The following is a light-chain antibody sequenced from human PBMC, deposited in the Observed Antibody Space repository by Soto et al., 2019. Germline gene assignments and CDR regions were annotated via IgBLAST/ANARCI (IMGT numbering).Light chain of an antibody. CDR2: GAS. J-gene: IGKJ2*01. V-gene: IGKV3-20*01. Sequence: EIVLTQSPGTLSLSPGDRATLSCRASQSVNSNYLAWYQHKPGQAPRLLLYGASSRATGVSDRFSGSGSGTDFPLTVSRLVPEDFAVYYCQQYGSSPPYTFGQGTKLEIK. CDR1: QSVNSNY. CDR3: QQYGSSPPYT.